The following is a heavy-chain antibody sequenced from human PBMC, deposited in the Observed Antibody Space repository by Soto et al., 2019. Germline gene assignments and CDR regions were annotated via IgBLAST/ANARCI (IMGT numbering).Heavy chain of an antibody. D-gene: IGHD3-10*01. V-gene: IGHV3-23*01. CDR1: GFTFSSYA. J-gene: IGHJ5*02. CDR2: ISGSGGST. CDR3: ARNRVRGVIIIQSGSFDP. Sequence: EVQLLESGGGLVQPGGSLRLSCAVSGFTFSSYAMSWVRQAPGKGLEWVSAISGSGGSTYYADSVKGRFTISRDNSKNTLYLQMNSLRAEDTAVYYCARNRVRGVIIIQSGSFDPWGQGTLVTVSS.